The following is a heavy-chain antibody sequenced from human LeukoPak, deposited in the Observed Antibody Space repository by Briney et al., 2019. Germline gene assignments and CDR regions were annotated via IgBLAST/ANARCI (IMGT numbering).Heavy chain of an antibody. D-gene: IGHD2-15*01. CDR3: AARYCSGGSCYSDGWDYYYYGMDV. CDR2: LYYIGGT. V-gene: IGHV4-59*01. CDR1: VGSLCSSL. Sequence: SETLSLTCTDSVGSLCSSLRCSMWHRLEDGLGSSGHLYYIGGTIYNPSLKSRVTISVDTSKNQFSLKLSSVPAADTAVYYCAARYCSGGSCYSDGWDYYYYGMDVWGKGTTVTVSS. J-gene: IGHJ6*04.